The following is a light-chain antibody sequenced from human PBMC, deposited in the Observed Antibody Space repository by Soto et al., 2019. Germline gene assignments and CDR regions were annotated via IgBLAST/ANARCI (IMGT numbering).Light chain of an antibody. J-gene: IGLJ1*01. V-gene: IGLV2-14*01. CDR2: EVS. CDR1: SSDVGGYNY. Sequence: QSALTQPASVSGSPGQSITISCTGTSSDVGGYNYVSWYQQHPGKAPKLMIYEVSNRPSGVSNRFSGSKSGNTASLTISGRQAEDEADSYCSSYTSSSSLYVFGTGTKVTVL. CDR3: SSYTSSSSLYV.